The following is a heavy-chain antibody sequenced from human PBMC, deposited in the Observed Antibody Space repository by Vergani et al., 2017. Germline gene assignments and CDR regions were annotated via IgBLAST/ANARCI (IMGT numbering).Heavy chain of an antibody. CDR2: IFYSGST. Sequence: QVQLQESGPGLVKPSQTLSLTCSVSGGSFSSAGYYWSWIRQHPGKGLEWIGYIFYSGSTYYNPSLKSRVTISVDTSKNQFSLNLNSVTAADTAVYFCARSRSATGTTDYFDYWGQGTQVIVSS. CDR1: GGSFSSAGYY. V-gene: IGHV4-31*03. J-gene: IGHJ4*02. CDR3: ARSRSATGTTDYFDY. D-gene: IGHD4-17*01.